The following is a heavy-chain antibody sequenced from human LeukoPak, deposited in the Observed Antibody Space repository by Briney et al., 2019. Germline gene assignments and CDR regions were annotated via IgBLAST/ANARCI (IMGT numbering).Heavy chain of an antibody. CDR1: GGSFSGYY. CDR2: INHSGST. J-gene: IGHJ4*02. D-gene: IGHD1-14*01. V-gene: IGHV4-34*01. Sequence: SETLSLTCTVYGGSFSGYYWSWIRQPPGKGLEWIGEINHSGSTNYNPYLKSRVTISVDTSKNQFSLRLRSVTAADTAVYYCATGSLNHFDYWGQGTLVTVSS. CDR3: ATGSLNHFDY.